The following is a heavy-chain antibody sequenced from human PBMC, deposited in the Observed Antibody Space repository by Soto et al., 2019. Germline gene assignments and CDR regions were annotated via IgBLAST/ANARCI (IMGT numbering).Heavy chain of an antibody. Sequence: SETLSLTCTVSGGSISSGGYYWSWIRQHPGKGLEWIGYIYYSGSTYYNPSLKSRVTISVDTSKNQFSLKLSSVTAADTAVYYCASYGIAAADVFDYWGQGTLVTVSS. CDR1: GGSISSGGYY. CDR3: ASYGIAAADVFDY. J-gene: IGHJ4*02. D-gene: IGHD6-13*01. V-gene: IGHV4-31*03. CDR2: IYYSGST.